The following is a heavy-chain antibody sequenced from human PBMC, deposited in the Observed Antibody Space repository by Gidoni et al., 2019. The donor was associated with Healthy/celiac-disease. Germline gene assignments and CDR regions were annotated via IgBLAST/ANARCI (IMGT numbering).Heavy chain of an antibody. V-gene: IGHV3-15*01. D-gene: IGHD3-3*01. CDR2: IKSKTDGGTT. J-gene: IGHJ3*02. CDR3: TTVKLWFLEWLREDAFDI. Sequence: EVQLVESGGGLVKPGGSLRLSCAASGFTFRNAWMSWVRQAPGKGLEWVGRIKSKTDGGTTDYAAPVKGRFTISRDDSKNTLYLQMNSLKTEDTAVYYCTTVKLWFLEWLREDAFDIWGQGTMVTVSS. CDR1: GFTFRNAW.